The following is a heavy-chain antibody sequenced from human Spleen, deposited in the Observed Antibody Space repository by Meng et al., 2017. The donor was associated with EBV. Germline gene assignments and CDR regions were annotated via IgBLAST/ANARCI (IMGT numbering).Heavy chain of an antibody. Sequence: GQLQGSGPGLVKPSEPLSLSCTVSGGSVSSGGYYWTWIRQPPGKGLEWIGYIYNSGSTNYNPSLKSRVTISVDKSKNQFSLKLSSVTAADTAVYYCATTYGDDSHYFDYWGQGTLVTVSS. V-gene: IGHV4-61*08. CDR1: GGSVSSGGYY. D-gene: IGHD4-17*01. CDR3: ATTYGDDSHYFDY. J-gene: IGHJ4*02. CDR2: IYNSGST.